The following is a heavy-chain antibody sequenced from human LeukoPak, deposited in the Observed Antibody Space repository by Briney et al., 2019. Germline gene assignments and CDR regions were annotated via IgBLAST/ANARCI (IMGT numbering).Heavy chain of an antibody. V-gene: IGHV5-51*01. Sequence: GESLKISCKGSGYSFTSYWIGWVRQMPGKGLEWMGIIYPGDSDTRYSPSFQGQVTISADKSISTAYLQWSSLKAPDTAMYYCARHFVVVPAAIRVFHSWFDPWGQGTLVTVSS. CDR1: GYSFTSYW. J-gene: IGHJ5*02. D-gene: IGHD2-2*01. CDR3: ARHFVVVPAAIRVFHSWFDP. CDR2: IYPGDSDT.